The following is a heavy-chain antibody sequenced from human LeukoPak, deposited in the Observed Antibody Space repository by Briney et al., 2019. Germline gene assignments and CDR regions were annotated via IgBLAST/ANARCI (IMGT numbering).Heavy chain of an antibody. CDR2: IRQDGSEK. CDR3: ARDRRGGYSYGSLDY. CDR1: GFTFSSYW. Sequence: PGGSLRLSCAASGFTFSSYWMSWVRQAPGKGLEWVANIRQDGSEKYYVDSVKGRFTISRDNAKNSLYLQMNSLRAEDTAVYYCARDRRGGYSYGSLDYWGQGTLVTVSS. D-gene: IGHD5-18*01. V-gene: IGHV3-7*01. J-gene: IGHJ4*02.